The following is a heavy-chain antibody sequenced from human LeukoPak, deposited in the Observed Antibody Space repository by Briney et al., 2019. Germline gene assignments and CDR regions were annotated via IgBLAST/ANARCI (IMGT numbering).Heavy chain of an antibody. J-gene: IGHJ4*02. D-gene: IGHD1-26*01. V-gene: IGHV3-21*01. Sequence: GGSLRLSCAASGFTFSSYSMNWVRQAPGKGLEWVSSISSSRSYIYYADSVKGRFTISRDNAKNSLYLKMNSLRAEDTAVYYCARDTTTNDYWGQGTLVTVSS. CDR3: ARDTTTNDY. CDR2: ISSSRSYI. CDR1: GFTFSSYS.